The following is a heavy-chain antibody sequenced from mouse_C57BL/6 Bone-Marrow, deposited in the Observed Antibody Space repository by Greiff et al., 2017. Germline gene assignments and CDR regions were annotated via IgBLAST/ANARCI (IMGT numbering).Heavy chain of an antibody. Sequence: VQLVESGPGLVQPSQSLSITCTVSGFSLTSYGVHWVRQSPGKGLEWLGVIWSGGSTDYNAAFISRLSISKDNSKSQVFFKMNSLQADDTAIYYCARRGEGYYGNYFDYWGQGTTLTVSS. CDR1: GFSLTSYG. J-gene: IGHJ2*01. V-gene: IGHV2-2*01. D-gene: IGHD2-1*01. CDR2: IWSGGST. CDR3: ARRGEGYYGNYFDY.